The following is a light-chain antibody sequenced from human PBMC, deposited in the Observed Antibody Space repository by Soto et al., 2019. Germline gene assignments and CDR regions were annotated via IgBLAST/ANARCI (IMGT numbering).Light chain of an antibody. CDR2: ADT. V-gene: IGLV2-14*01. Sequence: QSALTQPASVSGSPGQSITISCTGTSRDIGGYNFVSWYHQHPGKAPKLLIYADTNRPSGIPDRFSGSKSGNTASLTISGLQAEDGADYYCSSYTTSSTLVFGGGTKLTVL. CDR1: SRDIGGYNF. J-gene: IGLJ2*01. CDR3: SSYTTSSTLV.